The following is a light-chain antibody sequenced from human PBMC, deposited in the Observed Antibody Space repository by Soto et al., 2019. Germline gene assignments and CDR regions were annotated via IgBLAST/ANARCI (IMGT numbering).Light chain of an antibody. CDR3: QQCYMGWT. CDR2: DAS. V-gene: IGKV1-5*01. Sequence: DIQMTQSPSTLSASVGDRVTITCRASQSIGRFLAWYQHQPGKAPKLLIYDASTLESGVPSRFSGTGCGTEFTFSITSLQPEDFGTYYCQQCYMGWTFGQGTKVDIK. J-gene: IGKJ1*01. CDR1: QSIGRF.